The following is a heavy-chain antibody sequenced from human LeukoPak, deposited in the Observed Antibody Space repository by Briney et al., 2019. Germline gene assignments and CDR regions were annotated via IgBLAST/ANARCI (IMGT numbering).Heavy chain of an antibody. J-gene: IGHJ4*02. CDR3: ARVIPPLGLNFLPGY. Sequence: ASVKVSCKASGYTFTGYYIHWVRQAPGQGLEWMGWINPNSGGTNYAQKFQGRVTMTRDTSISTAYMELSRLRSDDTAVYYCARVIPPLGLNFLPGYWGQGTLVTVSS. V-gene: IGHV1-2*02. D-gene: IGHD2/OR15-2a*01. CDR1: GYTFTGYY. CDR2: INPNSGGT.